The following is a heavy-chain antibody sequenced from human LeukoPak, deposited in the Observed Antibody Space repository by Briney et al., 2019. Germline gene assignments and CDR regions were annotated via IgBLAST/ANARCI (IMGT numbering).Heavy chain of an antibody. CDR2: ISYDGSNK. CDR3: ASFLGGYSFFH. V-gene: IGHV3-30*01. Sequence: GRSLRLSCAASGFTFSSYAMHWVRQAPGKGLEWVAVISYDGSNKYYADSVKGRFTISRDNSKNTLYLQMNSLRAEDTAVYYCASFLGGYSFFHWGQGTLVTVSS. CDR1: GFTFSSYA. D-gene: IGHD3-22*01. J-gene: IGHJ4*02.